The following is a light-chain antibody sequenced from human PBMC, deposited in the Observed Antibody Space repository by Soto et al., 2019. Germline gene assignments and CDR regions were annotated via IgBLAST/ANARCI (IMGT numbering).Light chain of an antibody. CDR1: SSDVGGYNY. V-gene: IGLV2-8*01. CDR3: SSYAGSSNV. CDR2: EVN. J-gene: IGLJ1*01. Sequence: ALAQPPSASGSPGQSVAISCTGTSSDVGGYNYVSWYQQHPGKAPKLMIYEVNKRPSGVPDRFSGSKSGNTASLTVSGLQDEDEADYYCSSYAGSSNVFGTGTKVTAL.